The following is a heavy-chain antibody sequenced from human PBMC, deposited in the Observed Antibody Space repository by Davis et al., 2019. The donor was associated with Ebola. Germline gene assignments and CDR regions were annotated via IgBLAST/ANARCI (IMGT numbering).Heavy chain of an antibody. CDR3: ARVSRKISTGWYRFDAFDI. CDR2: INPNDGRT. Sequence: AASVKVSCKASGYTFTGYYMHWVRQAPGQGLEWMGMINPNDGRTIYAQKFQGRVTVTRDTSTTTVYMDLSSLRAEDTAVYYCARVSRKISTGWYRFDAFDIWGQGTLVTVSS. J-gene: IGHJ3*02. CDR1: GYTFTGYY. V-gene: IGHV1-46*01. D-gene: IGHD6-19*01.